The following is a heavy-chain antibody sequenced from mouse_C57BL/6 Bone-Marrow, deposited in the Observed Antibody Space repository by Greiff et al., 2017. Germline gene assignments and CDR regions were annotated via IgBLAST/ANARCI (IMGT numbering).Heavy chain of an antibody. CDR3: ARHLGYAMDY. D-gene: IGHD4-1*01. V-gene: IGHV5-15*01. CDR2: ISNLAYSI. J-gene: IGHJ4*01. Sequence: EVHLVESGGGLVQPGGSLKLSCAVSGFTFSDYGMAWVRQAPRKGPEWVAFISNLAYSIYYADTVTGRFTISRENAKNTLYLEMSSLRSEDTAMYYCARHLGYAMDYWGQGTSVTISS. CDR1: GFTFSDYG.